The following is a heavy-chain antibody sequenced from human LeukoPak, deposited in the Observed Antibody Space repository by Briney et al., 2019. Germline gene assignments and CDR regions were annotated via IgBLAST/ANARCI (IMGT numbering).Heavy chain of an antibody. CDR3: ARQRYFSGWPDSFDI. D-gene: IGHD6-19*01. V-gene: IGHV5-51*01. CDR2: IFPADSDT. Sequence: GESLKISCKESGNSFTSYWIGWVRQMPGKDLEWMGIIFPADSDTKYSPSFQGQVTISVDKSISTAYLHWSSLKASDTAMYYCARQRYFSGWPDSFDIWGQGTMVTVSS. CDR1: GNSFTSYW. J-gene: IGHJ3*02.